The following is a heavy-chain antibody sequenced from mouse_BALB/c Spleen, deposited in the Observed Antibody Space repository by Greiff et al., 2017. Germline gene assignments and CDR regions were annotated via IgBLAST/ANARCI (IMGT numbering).Heavy chain of an antibody. D-gene: IGHD2-1*01. CDR1: GFTFSSYA. CDR2: ISSGGST. J-gene: IGHJ2*01. V-gene: IGHV5-6-5*01. Sequence: EVKLVESGGGLVKPGGSLKLSCAASGFTFSSYAMSWVRQTPEKRLEWVASISSGGSTYYPDSVKGRFTISRDNARNILYLQMSSLRSEDTAMYYCARGPLNYGNYFAYWGQGTTLTVSS. CDR3: ARGPLNYGNYFAY.